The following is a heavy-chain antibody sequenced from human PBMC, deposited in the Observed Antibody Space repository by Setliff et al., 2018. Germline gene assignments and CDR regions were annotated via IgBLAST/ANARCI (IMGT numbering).Heavy chain of an antibody. CDR2: IYYSGST. CDR3: ARDNNPGYRGYWGRFDY. V-gene: IGHV4-31*03. J-gene: IGHJ4*02. CDR1: GGSISSGGYY. D-gene: IGHD3-16*02. Sequence: SETLSLTCTVSGGSISSGGYYWSWIHQHPGKGLEWIGYIYYSGSTYYNPSLKSRVTISVDTSKNQFSLKLSSVTAADTAVYYCARDNNPGYRGYWGRFDYWGQGTLVTVSS.